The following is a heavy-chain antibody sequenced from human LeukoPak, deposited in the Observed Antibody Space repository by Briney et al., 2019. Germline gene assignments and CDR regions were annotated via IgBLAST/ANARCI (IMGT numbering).Heavy chain of an antibody. J-gene: IGHJ4*02. CDR2: ISYDGSSK. V-gene: IGHV3-30*18. D-gene: IGHD5-12*01. CDR1: GFTFSSTG. CDR3: AKEGLRFFDF. Sequence: GGSLRLSCTASGFTFSSTGMHWVRQAPGKGLDWVASISYDGSSKKYVDSVKARFTISSDNSKRTLYLQMNSLRSEDTAVYYCAKEGLRFFDFWGQGTLVTVSS.